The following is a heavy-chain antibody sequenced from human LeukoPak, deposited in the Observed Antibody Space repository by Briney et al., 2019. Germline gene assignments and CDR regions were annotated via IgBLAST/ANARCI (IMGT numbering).Heavy chain of an antibody. CDR2: IYTSGST. CDR3: ARIPYDFWSGYYMDV. D-gene: IGHD3-3*01. V-gene: IGHV4-4*07. Sequence: KPSETLSLTCTVSGGSISSYYWSWIRQPAGKGLEWIGRIYTSGSTNYNPSLKSRVTMSVDTSKNQFSLKLSSVTAADTAVYYCARIPYDFWSGYYMDVWGKGTTVTVSS. CDR1: GGSISSYY. J-gene: IGHJ6*04.